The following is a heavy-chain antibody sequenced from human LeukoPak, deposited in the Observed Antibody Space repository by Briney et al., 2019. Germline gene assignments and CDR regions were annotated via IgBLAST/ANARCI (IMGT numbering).Heavy chain of an antibody. D-gene: IGHD5-18*01. CDR2: IWYDGSNK. CDR3: ARDPYSYGRPGSFDY. V-gene: IGHV3-33*01. J-gene: IGHJ4*02. CDR1: GFTFSSYG. Sequence: GGSLRLSCAAPGFTFSSYGMHWVRQAPGKGLEWVAVIWYDGSNKYYADSVKGRFTISRDNSKNTLYLQMNSLRAEDTAVYYCARDPYSYGRPGSFDYWGQGTLVTVSS.